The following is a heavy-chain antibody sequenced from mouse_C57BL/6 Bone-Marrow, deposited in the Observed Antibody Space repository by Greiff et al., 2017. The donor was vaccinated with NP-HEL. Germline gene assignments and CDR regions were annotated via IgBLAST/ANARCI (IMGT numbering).Heavy chain of an antibody. D-gene: IGHD2-4*01. Sequence: EVQLQQSGPELVKPGASVKIPCKASGYTFTDYNMDWVKQSHGKSLEWIGDINPNNGGTIYNQKFKGKATLTVDKSSSTAYMELRSLTSEDTAVYYCASSGYDYDAWFAYWGQGTLVTVSA. J-gene: IGHJ3*01. CDR1: GYTFTDYN. V-gene: IGHV1-18*01. CDR2: INPNNGGT. CDR3: ASSGYDYDAWFAY.